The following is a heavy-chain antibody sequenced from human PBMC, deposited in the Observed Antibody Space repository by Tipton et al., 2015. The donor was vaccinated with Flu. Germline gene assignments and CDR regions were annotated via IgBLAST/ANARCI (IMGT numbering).Heavy chain of an antibody. CDR1: GYSIRSGSY. Sequence: TLSLTCAVSGYSIRSGSYWAWIRQSPGRGLEWIGSIYYSGNTDYSPSLRSRVTLSVGTSKNHFSLNLNSVTAADTAVYYCARVEGGSVGNFFDYWGQGTLVNVSS. J-gene: IGHJ4*02. CDR3: ARVEGGSVGNFFDY. D-gene: IGHD1-26*01. CDR2: IYYSGNT. V-gene: IGHV4-38-2*01.